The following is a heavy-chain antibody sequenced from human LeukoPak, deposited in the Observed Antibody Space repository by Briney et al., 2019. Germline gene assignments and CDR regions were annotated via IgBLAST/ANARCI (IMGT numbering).Heavy chain of an antibody. V-gene: IGHV3-23*01. CDR3: ARDHPNPYYYYGMDV. J-gene: IGHJ6*02. CDR2: ISGSGGST. Sequence: QSGGSLRLSCAASGFTFSSYAMSWVRQAPGKGLEWVSAISGSGGSTYYADSVKGRFTISRDNAKNSLYLQMNSLRAEDTAVYYCARDHPNPYYYYGMDVWGQGTTVTVSS. D-gene: IGHD1-14*01. CDR1: GFTFSSYA.